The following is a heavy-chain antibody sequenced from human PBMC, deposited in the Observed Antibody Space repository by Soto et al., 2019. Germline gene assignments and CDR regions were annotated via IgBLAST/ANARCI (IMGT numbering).Heavy chain of an antibody. V-gene: IGHV3-21*01. D-gene: IGHD3-9*01. J-gene: IGHJ6*02. Sequence: GGSLRLSCAASGFTFSSYSMNWVRQAPGKGLEWVSSISSSSSYIYYAGSVKGRFTISRDNAKNSLYLQMNSLRAEDTAVYYCAREGYGYYDILTGYYYYYGMDVWGQGTTVTVSS. CDR1: GFTFSSYS. CDR2: ISSSSSYI. CDR3: AREGYGYYDILTGYYYYYGMDV.